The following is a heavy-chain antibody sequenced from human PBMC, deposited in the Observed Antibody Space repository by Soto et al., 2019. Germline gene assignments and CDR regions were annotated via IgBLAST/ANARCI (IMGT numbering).Heavy chain of an antibody. J-gene: IGHJ3*02. Sequence: ASVKVSCKASGYTFTSYGISWVRQAPGQGLEWMGWISAYNGNTNYAQKLQGRVTVTTDTSTSTAYMELRSLRSDDTAVYYCARRRHYDFWSGYPPDAFDIWGQGTMVTVSS. CDR1: GYTFTSYG. V-gene: IGHV1-18*01. D-gene: IGHD3-3*01. CDR3: ARRRHYDFWSGYPPDAFDI. CDR2: ISAYNGNT.